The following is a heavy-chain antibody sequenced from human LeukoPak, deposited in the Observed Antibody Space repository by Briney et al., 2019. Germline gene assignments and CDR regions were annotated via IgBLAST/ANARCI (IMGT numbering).Heavy chain of an antibody. CDR1: GGSISSSSYY. D-gene: IGHD3-16*01. CDR2: ISGSGGST. J-gene: IGHJ4*02. V-gene: IGHV3-11*01. Sequence: LSLTCTVSGGSISSSSYYWGWIRQPPGKGLEWVSAISGSGGSTYYADSVKGRFTISRDNAKNSLYLQMNSLRAEDTAVYYCAREGGNWGQGTLVTVSS. CDR3: AREGGN.